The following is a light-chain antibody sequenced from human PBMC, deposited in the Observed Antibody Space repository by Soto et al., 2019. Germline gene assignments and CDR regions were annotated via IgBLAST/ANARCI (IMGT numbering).Light chain of an antibody. CDR1: SSDVGGYNY. V-gene: IGLV2-14*01. Sequence: QSVLTQPASVSGSPGQSITISCTGTSSDVGGYNYVSWYQQHPGKAPKLMIYDVSNRPSVVSNRFSGSKSGNTASLTISGLQAEDEAGYYCSSYTSSSTRVFGTGTKV. CDR3: SSYTSSSTRV. CDR2: DVS. J-gene: IGLJ1*01.